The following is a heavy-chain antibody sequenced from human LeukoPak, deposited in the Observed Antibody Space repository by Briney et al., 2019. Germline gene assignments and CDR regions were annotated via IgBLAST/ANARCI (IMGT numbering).Heavy chain of an antibody. CDR2: LYTSGST. D-gene: IGHD3-10*01. CDR3: ARAHYGSGSFSDMYSFDY. Sequence: SETLSLTCTVSGGSTISTYWSWTRRPAGKGLEWIGGLYTSGSTNYDPSLKSRVTMSVDTSKNQFSLKLSSVTAPDTAIYYCARAHYGSGSFSDMYSFDYWGQGNLVTVSA. V-gene: IGHV4-4*07. J-gene: IGHJ4*02. CDR1: GGSTISTY.